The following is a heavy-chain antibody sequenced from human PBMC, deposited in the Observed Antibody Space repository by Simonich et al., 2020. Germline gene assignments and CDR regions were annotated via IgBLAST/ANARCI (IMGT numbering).Heavy chain of an antibody. J-gene: IGHJ3*02. Sequence: QLQLQESGPGLVKPSETLSLTCTVSGGSISSSGYYWGWIRQPPGKGLGWIGSIYYSGTTYDTPSLKSRVTISVDTSKNQFSLKLSSVTAADTAVYYCARHAGFAFDIWGQGTMVTVSS. V-gene: IGHV4-39*01. CDR2: IYYSGTT. CDR1: GGSISSSGYY. CDR3: ARHAGFAFDI. D-gene: IGHD6-13*01.